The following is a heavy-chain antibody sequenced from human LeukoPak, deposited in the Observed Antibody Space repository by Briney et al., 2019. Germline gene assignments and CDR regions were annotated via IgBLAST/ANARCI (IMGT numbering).Heavy chain of an antibody. CDR3: AKVGAYYYDSSGYS. CDR1: GFPFSSYA. J-gene: IGHJ5*02. D-gene: IGHD3-22*01. CDR2: ISGSGGST. V-gene: IGHV3-23*01. Sequence: GSLRLSFAASGFPFSSYAMSWVRPAPGKGLEWVSAISGSGGSTYYSDSVKARFTISRDNSKNTLYLQMKSLRAEDTAVYYCAKVGAYYYDSSGYSWGQGTLVTVSS.